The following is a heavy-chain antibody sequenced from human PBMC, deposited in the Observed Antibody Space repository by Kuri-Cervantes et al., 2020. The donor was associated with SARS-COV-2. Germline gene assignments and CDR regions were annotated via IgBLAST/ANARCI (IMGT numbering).Heavy chain of an antibody. Sequence: GGSLRLSCAASGFTFSSYAMSWVRQAPGKGLEWVSAISGSGGSTYYADSVKGRFTISRDNSKNTLYLQMNSLRAEDAAVYYCAKDLSGSYYFDYWGQGTLVTVSS. V-gene: IGHV3-23*01. J-gene: IGHJ4*02. CDR2: ISGSGGST. CDR3: AKDLSGSYYFDY. CDR1: GFTFSSYA. D-gene: IGHD1-26*01.